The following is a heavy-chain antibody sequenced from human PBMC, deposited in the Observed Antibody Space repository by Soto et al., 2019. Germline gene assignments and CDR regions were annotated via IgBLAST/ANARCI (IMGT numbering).Heavy chain of an antibody. CDR2: INAGNGNT. J-gene: IGHJ4*02. D-gene: IGHD3-10*01. CDR1: GYTFTSYA. CDR3: ARGVAGPMVRGGGPRAYYFDY. Sequence: QVQLVQSGAEVKKPGASVKVSCKASGYTFTSYAMHWVRQAPGQRLEWMGWINAGNGNTKYSQKFQGRVTITRDTSASTAYMELSSLRSEDTAVYYWARGVAGPMVRGGGPRAYYFDYWGQGTLVTVSS. V-gene: IGHV1-3*01.